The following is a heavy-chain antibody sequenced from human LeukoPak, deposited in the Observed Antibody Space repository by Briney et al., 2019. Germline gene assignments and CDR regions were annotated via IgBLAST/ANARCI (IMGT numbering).Heavy chain of an antibody. CDR1: GYTFTSYD. D-gene: IGHD1-1*01. V-gene: IGHV1-8*01. CDR2: MNPNSGNT. J-gene: IGHJ5*02. CDR3: ARGVQGPLGDWFDP. Sequence: GASVKVSCKASGYTFTSYDINWVRQATGQGLEWMGWMNPNSGNTGYAQKFQGGVTMTRNTSISTAYMELSSLRSEDTAVYYCARGVQGPLGDWFDPWGQGTLVTVSS.